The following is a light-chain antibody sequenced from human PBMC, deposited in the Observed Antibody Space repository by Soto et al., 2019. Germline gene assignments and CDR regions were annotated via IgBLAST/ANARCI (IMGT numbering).Light chain of an antibody. CDR1: RSNIGAGYD. V-gene: IGLV1-40*01. CDR3: ATWDRILRVVV. J-gene: IGLJ2*01. Sequence: SVLTQPPSVSGAPGQRVTISCTGTRSNIGAGYDVHWYQQIPGTAPKLLIYRNHDRPSGVPDRFSGSKSGTSASLTITGLQAEDEADYYCATWDRILRVVVFGGGTKVTVL. CDR2: RNH.